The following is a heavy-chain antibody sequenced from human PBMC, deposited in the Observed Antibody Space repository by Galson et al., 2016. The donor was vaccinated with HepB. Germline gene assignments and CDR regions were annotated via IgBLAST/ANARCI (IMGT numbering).Heavy chain of an antibody. CDR2: TSHYGSDN. CDR3: AREDGEVRGLISRRRDFPKFWYFDL. V-gene: IGHV3-30*04. D-gene: IGHD3-10*01. Sequence: SLRLSCAASGFTFSAYAMHWVRQAPGKGLEWVAKTSHYGSDNHYAASVKGRFTISRDNSKNTLYLQMNSLRAEDTAVYYCAREDGEVRGLISRRRDFPKFWYFDLWGRGTLVSVSS. J-gene: IGHJ2*01. CDR1: GFTFSAYA.